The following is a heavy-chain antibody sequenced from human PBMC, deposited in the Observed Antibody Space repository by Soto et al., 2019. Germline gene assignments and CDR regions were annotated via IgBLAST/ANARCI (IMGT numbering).Heavy chain of an antibody. Sequence: GESLKISCKGSGYSFTSYWIGWVRQMPGKGLEWMGIIYPGDSDTRYSPSFQGQVTISADKAISTAYPQWSSLKASDTAMYYCARHGEHYDFWSGYGGWFDPWGQGTLVTVSS. CDR2: IYPGDSDT. D-gene: IGHD3-3*01. V-gene: IGHV5-51*01. CDR3: ARHGEHYDFWSGYGGWFDP. J-gene: IGHJ5*02. CDR1: GYSFTSYW.